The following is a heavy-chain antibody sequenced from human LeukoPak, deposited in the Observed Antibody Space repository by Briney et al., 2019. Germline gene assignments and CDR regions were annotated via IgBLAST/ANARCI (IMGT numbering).Heavy chain of an antibody. D-gene: IGHD3-22*01. CDR1: GGSVSSGSYY. CDR2: IYYSGST. Sequence: PSETLSLTCTVSGGSVSSGSYYWSWIRQPPGKGLEWIGYIYYSGSTYYNPSLKSRVTISVDTSKNQFSLKLSSVTAADTAVYYCAREAYYYDSSGHDAFDIWGQGTMVTVSS. CDR3: AREAYYYDSSGHDAFDI. V-gene: IGHV4-31*03. J-gene: IGHJ3*02.